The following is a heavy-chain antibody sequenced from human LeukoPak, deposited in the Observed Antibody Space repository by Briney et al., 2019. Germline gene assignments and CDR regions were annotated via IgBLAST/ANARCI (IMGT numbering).Heavy chain of an antibody. D-gene: IGHD3-10*01. CDR2: IIPIFGTA. J-gene: IGHJ4*02. Sequence: SVKVSCKASGGTFSSYAISWVRQAPGQGLEWMGGIIPIFGTANYAQKFQGRVTITADKSTSTAYMELSSLRSEDTAVYYCASQIRGVAPFDYWGQGTLVTVSS. CDR1: GGTFSSYA. V-gene: IGHV1-69*06. CDR3: ASQIRGVAPFDY.